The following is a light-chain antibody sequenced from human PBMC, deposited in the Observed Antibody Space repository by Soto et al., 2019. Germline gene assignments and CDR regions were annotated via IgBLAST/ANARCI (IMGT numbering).Light chain of an antibody. CDR3: MQVLQSPIT. V-gene: IGKV2-28*01. CDR2: LAS. CDR1: QSLVYSDGNTY. J-gene: IGKJ5*01. Sequence: DVVMTQSPLSLPVTVGQPASISFRSSQSLVYSDGNTYLNWYLQKPGQSPQLLIYLASNRASGVPDRFSGSGSGTDFTLKISRVEAEDVGVYYCMQVLQSPITFGQGTRLEIK.